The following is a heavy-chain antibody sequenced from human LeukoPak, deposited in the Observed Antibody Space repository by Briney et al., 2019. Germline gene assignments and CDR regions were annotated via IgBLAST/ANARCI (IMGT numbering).Heavy chain of an antibody. Sequence: PSETLSLTCAVYGGSFSGYYWSWIRQPPGKGLEWIGEINHSGSTNYNPSLKSRVTISVDTSKNQFSLKLSSVTAADTAVYYCARGIKGMVRLPRSKGLDYWGQGTLVTVSS. CDR2: INHSGST. V-gene: IGHV4-34*01. CDR1: GGSFSGYY. D-gene: IGHD3-10*01. J-gene: IGHJ4*02. CDR3: ARGIKGMVRLPRSKGLDY.